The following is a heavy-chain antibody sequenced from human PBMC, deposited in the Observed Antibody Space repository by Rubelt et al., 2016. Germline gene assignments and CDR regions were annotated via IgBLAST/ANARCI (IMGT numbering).Heavy chain of an antibody. CDR3: ARDFASSSSAEFDY. Sequence: QLQLQESGPGLVKPSETLSLTCTVSGGSISSGYYWGWIRQPPGKGLEWIGSIYHSGSTYYNPSLKSRVTISVDTSKNQFSLKLSSVTAADTAVYYCARDFASSSSAEFDYWGQGTLVTVSS. V-gene: IGHV4-38-2*02. CDR2: IYHSGST. J-gene: IGHJ4*02. CDR1: GGSISSGYY. D-gene: IGHD6-6*01.